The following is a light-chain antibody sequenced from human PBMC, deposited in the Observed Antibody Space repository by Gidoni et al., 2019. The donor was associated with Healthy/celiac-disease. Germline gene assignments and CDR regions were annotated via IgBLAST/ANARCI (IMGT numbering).Light chain of an antibody. CDR2: AAS. V-gene: IGKV1-27*01. CDR3: QKYNSAPYT. CDR1: QGISNY. J-gene: IGKJ2*01. Sequence: DIQMTQSPSSMSASVGDRVTITCRASQGISNYLAWYQQKPGKVPKLLIYAASTLKSVVPSRFSGSGSGTDFTLTISSLQPEDVATYYCQKYNSAPYTFXQXTKLEIK.